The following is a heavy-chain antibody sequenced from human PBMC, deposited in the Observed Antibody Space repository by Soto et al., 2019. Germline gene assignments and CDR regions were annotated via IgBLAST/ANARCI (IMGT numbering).Heavy chain of an antibody. CDR3: TKPPGQGYNYMDG. CDR2: INSDESST. CDR1: EFTFSSYW. V-gene: IGHV3-74*01. Sequence: GGSLRLSCAASEFTFSSYWMHWVRQAPGEGLVWVSRINSDESSTNYADSVKGRFTISRDNAKNTLYLQMNSLRAEDTAVYYCTKPPGQGYNYMDGWGKWTAFTVS. J-gene: IGHJ6*03.